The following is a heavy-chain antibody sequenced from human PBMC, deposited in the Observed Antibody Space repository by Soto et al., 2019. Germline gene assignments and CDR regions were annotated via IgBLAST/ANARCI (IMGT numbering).Heavy chain of an antibody. D-gene: IGHD4-17*01. Sequence: PSETLSLTCTVSGAPFSAGGYYWSWIRQAPGKGLEWIGYIPQNGDTSYNPPLKSRVTISTDTSKRQFSLKLTSVTAADTAVYYCARGDSTVSSVFDYWGQGLLVTVSS. J-gene: IGHJ4*02. CDR3: ARGDSTVSSVFDY. CDR1: GAPFSAGGYY. CDR2: IPQNGDT. V-gene: IGHV4-31*03.